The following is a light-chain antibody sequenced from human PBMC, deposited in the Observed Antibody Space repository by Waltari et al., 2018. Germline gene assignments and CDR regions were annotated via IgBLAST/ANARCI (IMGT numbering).Light chain of an antibody. J-gene: IGLJ3*02. CDR2: EVT. Sequence: QSALTQPPSASGSPGQSVTISCPGTSSDVGGYKYVSWYQQYPGKAPKLMVDEVTKRPSGVPDRVSGPKSGNPASLTVAGVQAEEEADYHCSSYAGSNNWVFGGGTKLTVL. CDR3: SSYAGSNNWV. V-gene: IGLV2-8*01. CDR1: SSDVGGYKY.